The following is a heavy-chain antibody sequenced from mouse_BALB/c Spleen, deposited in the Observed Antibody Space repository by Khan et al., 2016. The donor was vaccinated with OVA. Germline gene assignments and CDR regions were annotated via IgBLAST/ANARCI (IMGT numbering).Heavy chain of an antibody. V-gene: IGHV3-2*02. Sequence: EVQLVESGPGLVKPSQSLSLTCTVTGYSITSDYTWNWIRQFPGNKLEWMGYISYSGSTNYNPALKSRISITRNTSKKPFILALHSVTTEDTATYYCARDGSRYNYAMDYWGQGTAVTVSS. J-gene: IGHJ4*01. CDR3: ARDGSRYNYAMDY. CDR2: ISYSGST. CDR1: GYSITSDYT. D-gene: IGHD2-3*01.